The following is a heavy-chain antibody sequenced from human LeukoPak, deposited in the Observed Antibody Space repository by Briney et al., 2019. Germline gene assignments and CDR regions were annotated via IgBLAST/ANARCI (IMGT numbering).Heavy chain of an antibody. Sequence: GVSLRLSCAASGFSLSTYWMHWVRQAPGKGLVWVSRISSDGSSTNYADSVKGRFTISRDNAKNTLYLQVNSLRAEDTAVYYCATGDGDSRYYFDSWGQGTLVTVSS. CDR1: GFSLSTYW. J-gene: IGHJ4*02. D-gene: IGHD4-17*01. V-gene: IGHV3-74*01. CDR2: ISSDGSST. CDR3: ATGDGDSRYYFDS.